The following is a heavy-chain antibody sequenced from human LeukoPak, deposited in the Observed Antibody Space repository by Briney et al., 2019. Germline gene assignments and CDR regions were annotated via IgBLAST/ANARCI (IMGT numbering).Heavy chain of an antibody. J-gene: IGHJ4*02. Sequence: SETLSLTCAVSGGSISSGGYSWSWIRQPPGKGLEWIGYIYHSGSTYYNPSLKSRVTISVDRSKNQFSLKLSSVTAADTAMYYCASWFEYYFDYWGQGTLVTVSS. CDR1: GGSISSGGYS. CDR2: IYHSGST. V-gene: IGHV4-30-2*01. CDR3: ASWFEYYFDY. D-gene: IGHD3-10*01.